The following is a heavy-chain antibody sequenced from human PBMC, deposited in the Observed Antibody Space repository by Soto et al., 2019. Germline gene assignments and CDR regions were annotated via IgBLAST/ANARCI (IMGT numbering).Heavy chain of an antibody. V-gene: IGHV4-31*03. CDR3: EKVRWELHAAFDI. J-gene: IGHJ3*02. D-gene: IGHD4-17*01. CDR2: IYPGVMT. Sequence: QVQLQESGPGLVKPSQTLSLTCTVSGGSISTGGYYWIWIRQHPGRGLEWIGYIYPGVMTFSDSSLHSRGAISIDTSETQFSLKLGSVTAAAASVYYCEKVRWELHAAFDIWAHGPMASVSS. CDR1: GGSISTGGYY.